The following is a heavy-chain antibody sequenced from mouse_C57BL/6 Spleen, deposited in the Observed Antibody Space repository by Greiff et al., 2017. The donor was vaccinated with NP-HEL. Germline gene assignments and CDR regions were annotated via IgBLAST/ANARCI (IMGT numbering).Heavy chain of an antibody. Sequence: VQLQQPGAELVKPGASMKLSCKASGYTFTSYWMQWVKQRPGQGLEWIGEIDPSDSYTNYNQKFKGKATLTVDTSSSSAYMQLSSLTSEDPAVYYCAIVYSKGGYLDYWGQGTTLTVSS. J-gene: IGHJ2*01. CDR3: AIVYSKGGYLDY. CDR1: GYTFTSYW. V-gene: IGHV1-50*01. CDR2: IDPSDSYT. D-gene: IGHD2-5*01.